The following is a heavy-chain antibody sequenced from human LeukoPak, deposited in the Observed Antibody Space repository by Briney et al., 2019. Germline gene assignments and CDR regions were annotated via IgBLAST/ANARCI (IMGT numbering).Heavy chain of an antibody. CDR2: IKQDGSEK. CDR1: GFTFSSYW. V-gene: IGHV3-7*01. D-gene: IGHD3-10*01. Sequence: PGGSLRLSCAASGFTFSSYWMSWVRQAPGKGLEWVANIKQDGSEKYYVDSVKGRFTISRDNAKNSLYLQMNSLRAEDTAVYYCARDVGDAGVEWFHYFDYWGQGTLVTVSS. CDR3: ARDVGDAGVEWFHYFDY. J-gene: IGHJ4*02.